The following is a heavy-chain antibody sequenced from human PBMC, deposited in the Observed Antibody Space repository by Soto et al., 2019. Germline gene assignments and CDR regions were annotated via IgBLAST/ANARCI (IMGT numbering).Heavy chain of an antibody. V-gene: IGHV4-4*01. CDR1: GGTVASSHW. CDR2: VYHTGDT. Sequence: LSLTCGVSGGTVASSHWWSWVRQSPSRGLEWIGNVYHTGDTNFNPSLQSRVTFSVDKSNNQFSLRLTSLTAADTAVYFCAREIVTAGGNNYFDPWGPGTLVTVSS. CDR3: AREIVTAGGNNYFDP. J-gene: IGHJ5*02. D-gene: IGHD2-21*02.